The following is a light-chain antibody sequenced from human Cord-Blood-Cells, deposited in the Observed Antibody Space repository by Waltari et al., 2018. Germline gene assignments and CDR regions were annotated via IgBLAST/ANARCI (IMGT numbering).Light chain of an antibody. J-gene: IGKJ2*01. CDR2: AAS. Sequence: AIRTTPPPSSLSASTGARVIITCRASQGISRYLAWYQQKPGKAPKLLLYAASTLQSGVPSRFSGSGSGTDFTLTISCLQSEDFATYYCQQYYSYPLYTFGQGTKLEIK. CDR3: QQYYSYPLYT. CDR1: QGISRY. V-gene: IGKV1-8*01.